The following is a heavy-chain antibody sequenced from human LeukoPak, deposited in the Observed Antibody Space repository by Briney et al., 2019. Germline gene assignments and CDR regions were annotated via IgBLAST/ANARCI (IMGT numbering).Heavy chain of an antibody. CDR2: IYPSGST. J-gene: IGHJ3*02. Sequence: SETLSLTCTVSGYSISSGYYWGWIRQPPGKGLEWIGSIYPSGSTYYNPSLKSRVTISVDTSKNQFSLKLSSVTAADTAVYYCAETSYYRDAFDIWGQGTMVTVSS. D-gene: IGHD1-26*01. CDR3: AETSYYRDAFDI. CDR1: GYSISSGYY. V-gene: IGHV4-38-2*02.